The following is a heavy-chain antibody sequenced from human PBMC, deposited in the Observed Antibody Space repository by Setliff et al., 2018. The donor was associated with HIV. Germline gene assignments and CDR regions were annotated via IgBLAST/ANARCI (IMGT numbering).Heavy chain of an antibody. Sequence: SETLSLTCTVSGGSISSGYYYWSWIRQHPGRGLEWIGYISNSGSTYYNPSLKGRLTISVDPSKNHFSLNLTSVTAADTAVYYCARVPSGLWFGKWGNWGQGTLVTVSS. V-gene: IGHV4-31*03. CDR3: ARVPSGLWFGKWGN. D-gene: IGHD3-10*01. CDR1: GGSISSGYYY. J-gene: IGHJ4*02. CDR2: ISNSGST.